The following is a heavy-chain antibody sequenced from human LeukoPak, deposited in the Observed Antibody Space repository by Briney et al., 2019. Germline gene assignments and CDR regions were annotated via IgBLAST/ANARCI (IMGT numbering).Heavy chain of an antibody. J-gene: IGHJ5*02. CDR1: GYTFTSYG. D-gene: IGHD3-10*01. V-gene: IGHV1-18*01. CDR2: ISAHNGDT. Sequence: GASVKVSCKASGYTFTSYGISWVRQAPGQGLEWMGWISAHNGDTHYAQNLQGRVTITTEPSTSTAYLGLRSLRSDDTAVYYCARDRGRAAFDPWGQGTLDTVSS. CDR3: ARDRGRAAFDP.